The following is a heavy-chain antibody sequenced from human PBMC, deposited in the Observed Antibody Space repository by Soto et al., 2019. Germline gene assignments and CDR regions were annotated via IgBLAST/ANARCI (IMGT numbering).Heavy chain of an antibody. V-gene: IGHV1-18*01. CDR3: AGEESVAGGNFDD. J-gene: IGHJ4*02. CDR2: ISAYNGNT. D-gene: IGHD6-19*01. Sequence: GASVKVSCKASGYTFTSYGVSWVRQAPGQGLDGMGWISAYNGNTNYAQTRHGRVTMTTDTSTSTAYMELRSLRSDDTAVYYCAGEESVAGGNFDDWGQGTLVSVSS. CDR1: GYTFTSYG.